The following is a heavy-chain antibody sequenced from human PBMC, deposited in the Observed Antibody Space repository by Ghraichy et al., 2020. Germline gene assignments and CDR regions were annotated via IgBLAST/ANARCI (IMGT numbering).Heavy chain of an antibody. CDR1: GFTFRDFG. Sequence: GGSLRLSCAASGFTFRDFGMHWVRQAPGKGLEWVAVISYDGSDKLYADSVKGRFTISRDNSKNTMNLQINSLRADDTAVYHCAKVEFTSGFWGYFDYWGQGSLVTVSS. J-gene: IGHJ4*02. CDR3: AKVEFTSGFWGYFDY. D-gene: IGHD6-19*01. V-gene: IGHV3-30*18. CDR2: ISYDGSDK.